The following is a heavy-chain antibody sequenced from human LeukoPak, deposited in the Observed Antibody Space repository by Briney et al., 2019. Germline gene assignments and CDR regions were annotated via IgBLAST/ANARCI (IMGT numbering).Heavy chain of an antibody. CDR1: GYTFTSYG. CDR2: ISAYNGNT. D-gene: IGHD2-2*01. J-gene: IGHJ5*02. Sequence: ASVKVSCKASGYTFTSYGISWVRQAPGQGLEWMGWISAYNGNTNYAQKLQGRVTMTTDTSTSTAYMELRSLRSDDTAVYYCARGRYCSSTSCYRNWFDPWGQGTLVTVSS. V-gene: IGHV1-18*01. CDR3: ARGRYCSSTSCYRNWFDP.